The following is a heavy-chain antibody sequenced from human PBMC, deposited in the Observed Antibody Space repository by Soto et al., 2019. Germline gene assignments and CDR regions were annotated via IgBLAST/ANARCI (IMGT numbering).Heavy chain of an antibody. J-gene: IGHJ6*03. V-gene: IGHV1-18*01. CDR3: ARKFGFGDRFYYYYYMDV. CDR1: GYTFTSYG. CDR2: ISAYNGNT. D-gene: IGHD3-10*01. Sequence: QVQLVQSGAEVKKPGASVKVSCKASGYTFTSYGISWVRQAPGQGLEWMGWISAYNGNTNYAQKLQGRVTMTTDTSTSTAYMEMRSLRSDDTAVYYCARKFGFGDRFYYYYYMDVWGKGTTVTVSS.